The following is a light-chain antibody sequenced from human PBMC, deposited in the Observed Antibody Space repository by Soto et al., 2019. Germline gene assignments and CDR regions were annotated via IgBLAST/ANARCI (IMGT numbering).Light chain of an antibody. Sequence: QSVLTQPASVSASPGQSITISCTGTSSDVGGYKFVSWYQHHPGKAPKLMIYEVNNRPSGVSNRFSGSKSGNTASLTISGLQAEDEADYYCSSYTSSSTPYVFGTGTKLTVL. CDR3: SSYTSSSTPYV. CDR1: SSDVGGYKF. V-gene: IGLV2-14*01. CDR2: EVN. J-gene: IGLJ1*01.